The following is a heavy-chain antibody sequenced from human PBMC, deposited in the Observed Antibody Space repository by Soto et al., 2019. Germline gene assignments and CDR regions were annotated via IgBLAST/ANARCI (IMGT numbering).Heavy chain of an antibody. Sequence: ASVKVSCKASGYTFTSYGISWVRQAPGQGLEWMGWISAYNGNTNYAQKLQGRVTMTTDTSTSTAYMELRSLRSDDTAVYYCARVVAVAGTNWFDPWGQGTLVTVSS. J-gene: IGHJ5*02. V-gene: IGHV1-18*01. CDR1: GYTFTSYG. CDR3: ARVVAVAGTNWFDP. CDR2: ISAYNGNT. D-gene: IGHD6-19*01.